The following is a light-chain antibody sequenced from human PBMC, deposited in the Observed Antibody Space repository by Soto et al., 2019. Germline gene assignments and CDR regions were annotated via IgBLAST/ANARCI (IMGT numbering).Light chain of an antibody. Sequence: QSVLTQPPSVSGAPGQRVTISCTGSSSNIGAGYDVHWYQQLPGTAPKLLIYGNSNRPSGVPDRFSGSKSGTSASLAITGLQAEDEADYYCQSYDRSLSGVFGGGTKVNVL. V-gene: IGLV1-40*01. CDR1: SSNIGAGYD. J-gene: IGLJ2*01. CDR2: GNS. CDR3: QSYDRSLSGV.